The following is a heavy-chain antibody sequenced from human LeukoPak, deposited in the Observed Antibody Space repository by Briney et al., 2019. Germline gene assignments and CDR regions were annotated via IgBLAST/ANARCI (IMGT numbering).Heavy chain of an antibody. CDR3: ARGRKGFRPAPFYFDY. Sequence: SETLSLTCTVSGYSISSGYYWGWIRQPPGKGLEWIGNIYSSGSTYYNASLQSRVTISIDTSKNQFSLKLSSVTAADTAVYYCARGRKGFRPAPFYFDYWGQGTLVTVSS. J-gene: IGHJ4*02. CDR2: IYSSGST. CDR1: GYSISSGYY. D-gene: IGHD1-14*01. V-gene: IGHV4-38-2*02.